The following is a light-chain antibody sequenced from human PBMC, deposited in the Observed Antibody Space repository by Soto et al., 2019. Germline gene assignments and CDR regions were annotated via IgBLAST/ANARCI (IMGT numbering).Light chain of an antibody. CDR3: LLSYSAIGV. CDR2: DTS. V-gene: IGLV7-46*01. CDR1: TGAITSGHY. Sequence: QTVVTQEPSLTVSPGGTVTLTCGSSTGAITSGHYPYWFQQKPGQAPRTLIFDTSNKHSYTPARFSGSLLGGKAALTLSGAQPEDEADYYCLLSYSAIGVFGGGTKLTVL. J-gene: IGLJ2*01.